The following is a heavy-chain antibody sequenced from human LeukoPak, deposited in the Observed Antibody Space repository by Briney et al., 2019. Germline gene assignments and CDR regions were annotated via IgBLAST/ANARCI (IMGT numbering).Heavy chain of an antibody. CDR1: GFTFSSYW. J-gene: IGHJ6*02. D-gene: IGHD5-12*01. CDR2: IKQDGSEK. V-gene: IGHV3-7*01. Sequence: GGSLRLSCAASGFTFSSYWMGWVRQAPGKGLEWVANIKQDGSEKYYVDSVKGRFTISRDNAKNSLYLQMNSLRAEDTAVYYCARYSGYDGPAYYYYGMDVWGQGTTVTVSS. CDR3: ARYSGYDGPAYYYYGMDV.